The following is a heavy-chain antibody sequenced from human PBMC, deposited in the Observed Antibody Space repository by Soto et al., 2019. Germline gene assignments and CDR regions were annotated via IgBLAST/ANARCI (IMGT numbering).Heavy chain of an antibody. D-gene: IGHD3-10*01. V-gene: IGHV1-69*01. CDR1: GGPFSDYA. CDR2: IIPMFGTA. CDR3: ARDLDYYGSGNYYNRIDY. Sequence: QVQLVQSGAEVKKPGSSVKVSCKVSGGPFSDYAVSWVRQAPGQGLEWMGGIIPMFGTANYAPKFQGRVTITADESTTTAYMELSSLRSEDTAVYYCARDLDYYGSGNYYNRIDYWGQGTLVTVSS. J-gene: IGHJ4*02.